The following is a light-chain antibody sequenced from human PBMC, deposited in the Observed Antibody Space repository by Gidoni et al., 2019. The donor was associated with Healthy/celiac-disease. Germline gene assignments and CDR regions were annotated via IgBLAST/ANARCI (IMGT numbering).Light chain of an antibody. J-gene: IGKJ2*01. Sequence: DIVMTHSPATLSVSPGETATLSCRASQSVSSNLAWYQQKPGQAPRLLLYGASTRATGSPARFSGSGSGTEFTLTISSLQSEDFAVYYCQQYNNWPYTFGQXTKLEIK. V-gene: IGKV3-15*01. CDR1: QSVSSN. CDR3: QQYNNWPYT. CDR2: GAS.